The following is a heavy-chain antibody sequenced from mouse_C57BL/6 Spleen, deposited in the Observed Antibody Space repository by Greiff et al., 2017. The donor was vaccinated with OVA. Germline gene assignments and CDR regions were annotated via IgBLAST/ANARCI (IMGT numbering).Heavy chain of an antibody. CDR1: GYTFTDYN. J-gene: IGHJ4*01. CDR3: AIEGNSNHYAMDY. Sequence: VQLQQSGPELVKMSCKASGYTFTDYNMHWVKQSHGKSLEWIGYINPNNGGTSYNQKFKGKATLTVNKSSSTAYMELRSLTSEDSAVYYCAIEGNSNHYAMDYWGQGTSVTVSS. CDR2: INPNNGGT. V-gene: IGHV1-22*01. D-gene: IGHD2-5*01.